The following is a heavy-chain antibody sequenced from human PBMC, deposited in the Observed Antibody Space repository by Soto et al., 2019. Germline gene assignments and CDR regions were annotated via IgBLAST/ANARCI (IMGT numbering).Heavy chain of an antibody. D-gene: IGHD2-15*01. CDR3: ARDLWWYLH. Sequence: EVQLLESGGGLVQPGGALRLSCAASGFTFSSHAMSWVRQAPGKGLEWISSISGGSEGAYYADSMKGRFTISRDNSSNTLYLQMNSLRVEDTAVYYCARDLWWYLHWGQGTLVTVSS. CDR2: ISGGSEGA. CDR1: GFTFSSHA. V-gene: IGHV3-23*01. J-gene: IGHJ4*02.